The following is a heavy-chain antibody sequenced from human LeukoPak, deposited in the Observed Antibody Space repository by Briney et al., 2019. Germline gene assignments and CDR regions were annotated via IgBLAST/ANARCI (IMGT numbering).Heavy chain of an antibody. CDR1: GFTFSGYE. Sequence: GGSLRLSCAASGFTFSGYEMNWVRQAPGKGLEWVSYIGTSGVTTVYADSVKGRFTISRDNARNSLYLQMNDLRIEDTAIYYCARGARSGSYNYMELWGKGTTVTVS. J-gene: IGHJ6*03. CDR3: ARGARSGSYNYMEL. V-gene: IGHV3-48*03. CDR2: IGTSGVTT. D-gene: IGHD1-26*01.